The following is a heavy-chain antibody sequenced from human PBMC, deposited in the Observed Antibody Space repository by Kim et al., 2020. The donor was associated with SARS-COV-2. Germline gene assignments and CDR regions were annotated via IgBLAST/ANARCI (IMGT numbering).Heavy chain of an antibody. CDR1: GLRFSNAW. CDR3: TTGTRPY. J-gene: IGHJ4*02. Sequence: GGSLRLSCAASGLRFSNAWISWVRQAPGKGLEWIGRIKSKTDGGTIDYIAPVEGRFTISRDDSKNTLYLQMNSLKTEDTAVYYCTTGTRPYWGQGTLVTVSS. CDR2: IKSKTDGGTI. D-gene: IGHD3-10*01. V-gene: IGHV3-15*01.